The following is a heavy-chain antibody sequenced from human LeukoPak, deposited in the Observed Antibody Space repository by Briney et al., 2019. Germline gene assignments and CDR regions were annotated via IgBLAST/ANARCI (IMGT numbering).Heavy chain of an antibody. D-gene: IGHD3-22*01. CDR2: IKQDGSEK. Sequence: GGSLRLSCAASGFTFSSYWMSWVRQAPGKGLEWVANIKQDGSEKYYVDSVKGRFTISRDNAKNSLYLQMNSLRAEDTAVYYCAREKTYYYDSSGYYYDYWGQGTLVTVSS. V-gene: IGHV3-7*01. CDR1: GFTFSSYW. CDR3: AREKTYYYDSSGYYYDY. J-gene: IGHJ4*02.